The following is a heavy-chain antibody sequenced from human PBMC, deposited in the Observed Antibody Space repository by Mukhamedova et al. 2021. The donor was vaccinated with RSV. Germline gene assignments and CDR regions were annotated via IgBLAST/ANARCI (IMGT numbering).Heavy chain of an antibody. CDR3: ARASGRWLANWFDP. D-gene: IGHD3-10*01. V-gene: IGHV3-30*01. J-gene: IGHJ5*02. Sequence: YYADSVKGRFTISRDNSKNTLYLQMNSLRAEDTAVYYCARASGRWLANWFDPWGQGTLVTVSS.